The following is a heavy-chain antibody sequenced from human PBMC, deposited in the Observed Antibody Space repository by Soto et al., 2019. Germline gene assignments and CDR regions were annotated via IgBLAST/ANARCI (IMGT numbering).Heavy chain of an antibody. V-gene: IGHV4-59*01. CDR3: ARDRGIAARNRFTYFDL. Sequence: PSETLSLTCTVSGGSISSYYWSWIRQPPGKGLEWIGYIYYSGSTNYNPSLKSRVTISVDTSKNQFSLKLSSVTAADTAVYYCARDRGIAARNRFTYFDLWGRGTLGTVSS. D-gene: IGHD6-6*01. CDR1: GGSISSYY. J-gene: IGHJ2*01. CDR2: IYYSGST.